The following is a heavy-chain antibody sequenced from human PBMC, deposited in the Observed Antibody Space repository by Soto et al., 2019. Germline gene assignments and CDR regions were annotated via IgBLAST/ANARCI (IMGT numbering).Heavy chain of an antibody. CDR1: GASIRSGDFY. V-gene: IGHV4-30-4*01. D-gene: IGHD2-8*01. CDR2: IYSTGST. Sequence: SETLSLTCTVSGASIRSGDFYWAWIRQPPGKGLESIGHIYSTGSTYYHPSLKRRVLISLDRPSNQFSLRLTSLTAADTAIYYCARMNGGHLDCWGQGVLVTVSS. J-gene: IGHJ4*02. CDR3: ARMNGGHLDC.